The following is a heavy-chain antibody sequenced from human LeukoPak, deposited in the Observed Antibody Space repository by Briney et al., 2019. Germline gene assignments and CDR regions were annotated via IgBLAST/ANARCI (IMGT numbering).Heavy chain of an antibody. CDR2: ITATGDTA. D-gene: IGHD6-19*01. CDR1: GLTFTKCA. Sequence: GGSLRLPCVASGLTFTKCAMSWIRQAPGKGLEWVAIITATGDTAYYADSVKGRFTISRDNSRNTVYMQMDSLRAEDTAIYYCAGDRNSDWYSPLDYWGQGSQVTVSP. J-gene: IGHJ4*02. V-gene: IGHV3-23*01. CDR3: AGDRNSDWYSPLDY.